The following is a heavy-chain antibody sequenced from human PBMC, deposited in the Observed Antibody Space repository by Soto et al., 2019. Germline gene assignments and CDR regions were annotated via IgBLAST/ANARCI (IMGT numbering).Heavy chain of an antibody. CDR3: ARGYLDHIWFGELGAFDI. CDR1: GWSFSGYY. CDR2: INHSGST. J-gene: IGHJ3*02. Sequence: SETLSLTCAFYGWSFSGYYWSWIRQPPGKGLEWIGEINHSGSTNYNPSLKSRVTISVDTSKNQFSLKLSSVTAADTAVYYCARGYLDHIWFGELGAFDIWGQGTMVTVSS. D-gene: IGHD3-10*01. V-gene: IGHV4-34*01.